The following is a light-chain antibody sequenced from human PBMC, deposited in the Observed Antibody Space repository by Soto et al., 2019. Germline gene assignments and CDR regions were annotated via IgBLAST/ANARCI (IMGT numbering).Light chain of an antibody. Sequence: QSVLTQPPSASGTPGQRVTISCSGSSSNIGSNYVYWYQQVPGTAPRLLMYRASQRPSGVPDRFSGSKSVTSASLAISGLRSEDEADYYCAAWDDTLKGLVFGGGTKLTVL. V-gene: IGLV1-47*01. CDR2: RAS. CDR1: SSNIGSNY. CDR3: AAWDDTLKGLV. J-gene: IGLJ2*01.